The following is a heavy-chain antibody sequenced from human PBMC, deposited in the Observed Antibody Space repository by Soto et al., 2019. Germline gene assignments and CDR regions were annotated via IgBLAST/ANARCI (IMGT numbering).Heavy chain of an antibody. V-gene: IGHV3-7*01. CDR3: ARGGNGYENWPPYYYYGMDV. CDR1: GFTFDSYW. J-gene: IGHJ6*02. CDR2: IKQDGGQT. D-gene: IGHD5-12*01. Sequence: EVQLLESGGGLVQSGGSLRLSCTASGFTFDSYWMTWVRQAPGKGLEWVAHIKQDGGQTYYVDSVKGRFTISRDNAKTSLYLQMNSLRAEDTSVYFCARGGNGYENWPPYYYYGMDVWGQGTTVTVSS.